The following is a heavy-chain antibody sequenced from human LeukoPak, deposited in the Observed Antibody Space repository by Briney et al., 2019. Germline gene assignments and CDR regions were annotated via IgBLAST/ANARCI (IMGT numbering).Heavy chain of an antibody. CDR1: GYSFTSYW. V-gene: IGHV5-51*01. Sequence: GESLKISCKGSGYSFTSYWIGWVRQMPGKGLEWMGIIYPGDSDTRYSPSFQGQVTISADKSISTAYLQWSSLKASDTAMYYCARQGEVIMGGGLIDYWGQGTLVTVSS. CDR3: ARQGEVIMGGGLIDY. D-gene: IGHD3-3*01. J-gene: IGHJ4*02. CDR2: IYPGDSDT.